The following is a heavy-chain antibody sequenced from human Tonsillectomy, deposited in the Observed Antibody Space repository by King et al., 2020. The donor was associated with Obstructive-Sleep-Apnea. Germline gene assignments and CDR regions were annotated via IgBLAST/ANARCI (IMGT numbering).Heavy chain of an antibody. Sequence: QLQESGPGLVKPSGTLSLTCAVSGGSISNSNWWSWIRHPPGKGLEWIGEIYHSGTTNYNPSLKSRVTISVDKSKNQFSLKLSSVTAADTAVYYCARVSGGDSSGYLNWFDPWGQGTLVTVSS. D-gene: IGHD3-22*01. V-gene: IGHV4-4*02. CDR1: GGSISNSNW. CDR2: IYHSGTT. J-gene: IGHJ5*02. CDR3: ARVSGGDSSGYLNWFDP.